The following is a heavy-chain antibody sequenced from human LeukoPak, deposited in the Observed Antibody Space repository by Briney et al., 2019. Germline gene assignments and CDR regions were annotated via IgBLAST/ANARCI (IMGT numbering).Heavy chain of an antibody. D-gene: IGHD6-19*01. CDR1: GYRFNAYW. Sequence: GESLKISCKGSGYRFNAYWIAWVRQMPGKGLEWMGIIYPGDPDTRYSPSFQGQVTISADKSISTAYLQWSSLKASDTAMYYCARTGYSSGWYGGFDIWGQGTLVTVSS. V-gene: IGHV5-51*01. J-gene: IGHJ3*02. CDR2: IYPGDPDT. CDR3: ARTGYSSGWYGGFDI.